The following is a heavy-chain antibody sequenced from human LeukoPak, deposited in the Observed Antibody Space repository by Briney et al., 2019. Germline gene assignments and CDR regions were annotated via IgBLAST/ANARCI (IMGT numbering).Heavy chain of an antibody. CDR2: INPNSGGT. D-gene: IGHD5-18*01. V-gene: IGHV1-2*02. J-gene: IGHJ3*02. Sequence: ASVKVSCKASGYTFTGYYMHWVRQAPGRGLEGMGWINPNSGGTNYAQKFQGRVTMTRDTSISTAYMELSRLRSDDTAVYYCARIFVDTAMVTAFDIWGQGTMVTVSS. CDR3: ARIFVDTAMVTAFDI. CDR1: GYTFTGYY.